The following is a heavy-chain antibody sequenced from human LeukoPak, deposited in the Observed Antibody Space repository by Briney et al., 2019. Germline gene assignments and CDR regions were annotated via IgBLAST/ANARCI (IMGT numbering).Heavy chain of an antibody. CDR3: ARAARAALYAFDI. V-gene: IGHV4-31*03. D-gene: IGHD6-6*01. Sequence: SQTLSLTCTVSGGSISSGGYSWSWLRQHPGKGLEWIGYIYYSGSTYYNPSLKSRVTISVDTSKNQFSLKLSSVTAADTAVYYCARAARAALYAFDIWGQGTMVTVSS. CDR1: GGSISSGGYS. J-gene: IGHJ3*02. CDR2: IYYSGST.